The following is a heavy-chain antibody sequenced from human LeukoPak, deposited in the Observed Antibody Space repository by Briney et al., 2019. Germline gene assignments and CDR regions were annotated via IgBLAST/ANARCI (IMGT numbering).Heavy chain of an antibody. CDR3: AKGGSVATIESWHNWFDG. D-gene: IGHD5-12*01. J-gene: IGHJ5*02. CDR2: ISGSGGST. CDR1: GFTFSSYE. Sequence: PGGSLRLSCAASGFTFSSYEMNWVRQAPGKGLEWVSAISGSGGSTYYADSVKGRFTISRDNSKNTLYLQMNSLRAEDTAVYYCAKGGSVATIESWHNWFDGWGRGTLVTVSS. V-gene: IGHV3-23*01.